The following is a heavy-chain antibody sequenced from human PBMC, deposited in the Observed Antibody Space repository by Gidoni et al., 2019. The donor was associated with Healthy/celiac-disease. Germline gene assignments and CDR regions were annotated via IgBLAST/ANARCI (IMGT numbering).Heavy chain of an antibody. D-gene: IGHD2-2*01. V-gene: IGHV4-34*01. J-gene: IGHJ5*02. CDR2: INHSGRT. CDR3: ARGRRIVVVPAAYITRGGNWFDP. Sequence: QVQLQQWGAGLLKPSETLSLTCAVYGGSFSGYYWSWIRPPPGHVLEWIGEINHSGRTNYKPYLKSRVTISVDTSKNQFSLKLSSVTAADTAVYYCARGRRIVVVPAAYITRGGNWFDPWGQGTLVTVSS. CDR1: GGSFSGYY.